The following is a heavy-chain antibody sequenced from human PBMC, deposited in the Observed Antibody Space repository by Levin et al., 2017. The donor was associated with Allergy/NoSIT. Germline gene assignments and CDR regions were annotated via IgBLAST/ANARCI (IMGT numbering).Heavy chain of an antibody. D-gene: IGHD3-9*01. V-gene: IGHV2-5*02. CDR2: IYWDDDK. CDR3: ALSPPVMTGPEDKLPNFDY. Sequence: GSGPTLVKPTQTLTLTCTFSGFSLSTSGVGVGWIRQPPGKALEWLALIYWDDDKRYSPSLKSRLTITKDTSKNQVVLTMTNMDPVDTATYYCALSPPVMTGPEDKLPNFDYWGQGTLVTVSS. J-gene: IGHJ4*02. CDR1: GFSLSTSGVG.